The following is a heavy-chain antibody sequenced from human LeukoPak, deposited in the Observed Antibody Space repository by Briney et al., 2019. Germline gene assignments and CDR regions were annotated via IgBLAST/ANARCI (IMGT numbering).Heavy chain of an antibody. J-gene: IGHJ4*02. D-gene: IGHD5-24*01. CDR3: ARRPRWLLPRPTYPLDY. CDR1: GGSFSGYY. V-gene: IGHV4-34*01. Sequence: SETLSLTCAVYGGSFSGYYWSWIRQPPGKGLEWVGEINDSGGTNYNPSLKSRFTIPVKTSKNQIFRKRSSGTAPDAAAYYCARRPRWLLPRPTYPLDYRGQPTLLTVPS. CDR2: INDSGGT.